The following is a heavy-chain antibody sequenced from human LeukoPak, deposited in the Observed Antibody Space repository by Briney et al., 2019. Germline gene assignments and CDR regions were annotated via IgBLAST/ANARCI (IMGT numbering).Heavy chain of an antibody. CDR1: GYTFTSYG. CDR2: INPNSGGT. D-gene: IGHD3-16*01. Sequence: GASVKVSCKASGYTFTSYGISWVRQAPGQGLEWMGWINPNSGGTNYAQKFQGRVTMTRDTSISTAYMELSRLRSDDTAVYYCAREGEVFDYWGQGTLVTVSS. J-gene: IGHJ4*02. V-gene: IGHV1-2*02. CDR3: AREGEVFDY.